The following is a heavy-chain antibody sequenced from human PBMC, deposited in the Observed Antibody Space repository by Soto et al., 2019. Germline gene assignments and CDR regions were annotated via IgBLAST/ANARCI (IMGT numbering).Heavy chain of an antibody. CDR1: GFTFTSYW. Sequence: VGSLRLSCAASGFTFTSYWLHWVRQVPGKGLVWVSRINSDGSNTNYADSVKGRFTISRDNAKNTLYLEMSSLRAEDTAVYYCASESDSSGFPFAQHFYYNGMDVWGQGTTVTVSS. CDR2: INSDGSNT. D-gene: IGHD3-22*01. J-gene: IGHJ6*02. CDR3: ASESDSSGFPFAQHFYYNGMDV. V-gene: IGHV3-74*01.